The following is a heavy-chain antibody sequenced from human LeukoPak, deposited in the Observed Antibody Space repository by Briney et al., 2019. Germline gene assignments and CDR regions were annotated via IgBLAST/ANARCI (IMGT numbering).Heavy chain of an antibody. CDR3: ARGLSGHYDFWSGSLYYFDY. Sequence: KSGGSLRLSCAASGFTFSSYSMNWVRQAPGKGLEWVSSISSSSSYIYYADSVKGRFTISRDNAKNSLYLKMNTLRAEDTAVYYCARGLSGHYDFWSGSLYYFDYWGQGTLVTVSS. CDR2: ISSSSSYI. D-gene: IGHD3-3*01. J-gene: IGHJ4*02. CDR1: GFTFSSYS. V-gene: IGHV3-21*01.